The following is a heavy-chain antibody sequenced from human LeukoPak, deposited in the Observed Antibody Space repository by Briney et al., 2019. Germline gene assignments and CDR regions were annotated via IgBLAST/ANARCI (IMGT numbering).Heavy chain of an antibody. Sequence: SETLSLTCAVYGGSFSGYYWSWIRQPPGKGLEWIGEINHSGSTNYNPSLKSRVTISVDTSKNQFSLKLSSVTAADTAVYYCARRRYTYCGGDCYSENFDYWGQGTLVTVSS. V-gene: IGHV4-34*01. CDR1: GGSFSGYY. CDR3: ARRRYTYCGGDCYSENFDY. D-gene: IGHD2-21*02. J-gene: IGHJ4*02. CDR2: INHSGST.